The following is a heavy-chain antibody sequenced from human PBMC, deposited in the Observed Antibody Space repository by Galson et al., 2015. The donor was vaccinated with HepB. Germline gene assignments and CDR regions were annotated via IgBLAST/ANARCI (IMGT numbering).Heavy chain of an antibody. CDR2: IYPGDSDT. V-gene: IGHV5-51*01. CDR1: GYSFTSYW. CDR3: ARLTMIVVVPHSNFDY. Sequence: QSGAEVKKPGEYLKITCKGSGYSFTSYWIGWVRQMPGKGLEWMGIIYPGDSDTRYSPSFQGQVTISADKSISTAYLQWSSLKASDTAMYYCARLTMIVVVPHSNFDYWGQGTLVTVSS. J-gene: IGHJ4*02. D-gene: IGHD3-22*01.